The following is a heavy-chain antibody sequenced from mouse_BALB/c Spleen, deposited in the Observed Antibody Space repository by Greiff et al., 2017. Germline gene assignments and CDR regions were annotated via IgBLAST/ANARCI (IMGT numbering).Heavy chain of an antibody. CDR2: IRNKANGYTT. Sequence: EVKLMESGGGLVQPGGSLRLSCATSGFTFTDYYMSWVRQPPGKALEWLGFIRNKANGYTTEYSASVKGRFTISRDNSQSILYLQMNTLRAEDSATDDCARERRPYYYAMDYWGQGTSVTVSS. CDR3: ARERRPYYYAMDY. CDR1: GFTFTDYY. V-gene: IGHV7-3*02. J-gene: IGHJ4*01.